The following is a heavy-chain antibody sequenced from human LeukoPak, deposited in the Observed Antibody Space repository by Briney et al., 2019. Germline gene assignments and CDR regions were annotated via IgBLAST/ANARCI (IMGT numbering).Heavy chain of an antibody. V-gene: IGHV1-2*06. D-gene: IGHD2/OR15-2a*01. CDR1: GYTFTNYH. J-gene: IGHJ4*02. CDR3: ARGLPFED. Sequence: ASVKVSCKASGYTFTNYHMHWVRQAPGQGLEWMGRIYPSSGGTNYAQKFQGRITLTTDTSINTAYMELSRLRFDDTAVYYCARGLPFEDWGQGTLVTVSS. CDR2: IYPSSGGT.